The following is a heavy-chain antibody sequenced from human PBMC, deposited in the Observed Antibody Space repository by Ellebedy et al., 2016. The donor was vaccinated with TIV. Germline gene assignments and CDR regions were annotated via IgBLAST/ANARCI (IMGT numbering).Heavy chain of an antibody. CDR2: IDSSGTYM. V-gene: IGHV3-21*04. J-gene: IGHJ4*02. CDR3: VRVGYSSGWYVY. D-gene: IGHD6-19*01. CDR1: GFTFTGYY. Sequence: GESLKISCAASGFTFTGYYMHWVRQAPVKGLDWVSSIDSSGTYMYYADSVKGRFTISRDNAKNTLYLQMNSLRPEDTALYFCVRVGYSSGWYVYWGQGTLITVSS.